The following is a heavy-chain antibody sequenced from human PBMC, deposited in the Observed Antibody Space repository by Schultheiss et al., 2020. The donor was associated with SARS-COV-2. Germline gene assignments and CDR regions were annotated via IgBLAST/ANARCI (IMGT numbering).Heavy chain of an antibody. V-gene: IGHV4-59*12. J-gene: IGHJ4*02. CDR3: ARGAGGLKIDY. Sequence: SETLSLTCTVSGGSISSYYWSWIRQPPGKGLEWIGYIYYSGSTNYNPSLKSRVTISVDTSKNQFSLKLSSVTAADTAVYYCARGAGGLKIDYWGQGTLVTVSS. CDR1: GGSISSYY. D-gene: IGHD1-26*01. CDR2: IYYSGST.